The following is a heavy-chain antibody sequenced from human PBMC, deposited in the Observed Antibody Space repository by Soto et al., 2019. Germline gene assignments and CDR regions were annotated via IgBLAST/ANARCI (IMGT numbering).Heavy chain of an antibody. CDR3: AGDPYYYASDY. D-gene: IGHD3-10*01. J-gene: IGHJ4*02. CDR2: ISSDGTTI. V-gene: IGHV3-11*01. CDR1: GFTFSDHY. Sequence: PGGSLRLSCAASGFTFSDHYMTWIRQAPGKGLEWVSYISSDGTTIYYTDSVKGRFTVSRDNTGNSVYLQMSSLRAEDTAVYYCAGDPYYYASDYWGQGTLVTVSS.